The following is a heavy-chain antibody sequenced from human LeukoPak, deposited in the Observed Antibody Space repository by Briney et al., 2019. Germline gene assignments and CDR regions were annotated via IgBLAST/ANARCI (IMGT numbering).Heavy chain of an antibody. V-gene: IGHV3-23*01. J-gene: IGHJ4*02. D-gene: IGHD6-6*01. CDR1: GFTLSSYG. CDR2: ISCSGGIA. Sequence: PGGSLRLSCAGSGFTLSSYGMRCVRQARGKGLGWVSVISCSGGIAYYEDSVKGRFTISTDNSKNTLFPHMTSLKAEDTAVYYCAKDRLYSSSFGEFDYWGQGTLVTVSS. CDR3: AKDRLYSSSFGEFDY.